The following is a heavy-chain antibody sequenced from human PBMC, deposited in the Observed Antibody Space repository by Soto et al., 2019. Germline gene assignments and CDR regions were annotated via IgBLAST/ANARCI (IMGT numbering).Heavy chain of an antibody. J-gene: IGHJ5*02. V-gene: IGHV1-24*01. CDR3: ATVLSQDWFDP. CDR2: FDPEDGET. CDR1: GYTLTELS. Sequence: XSVKVSLKVSGYTLTELSMRWLRQAPGKGLEWMGGFDPEDGETIYAQKFQGRVTMTEDTSTDTAYMELRSLRSEDTAVYYCATVLSQDWFDPWGQGTLVTVSS.